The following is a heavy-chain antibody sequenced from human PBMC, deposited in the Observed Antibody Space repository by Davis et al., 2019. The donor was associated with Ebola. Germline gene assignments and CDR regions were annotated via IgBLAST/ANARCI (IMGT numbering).Heavy chain of an antibody. V-gene: IGHV3-21*01. CDR2: ISSSSSYI. D-gene: IGHD2-2*02. CDR3: ALMGCSSTSCYRVPDY. CDR1: GFTFSSYS. Sequence: GESLKISCAASGFTFSSYSMNWVRQAPGKGLEWVSSISSSSSYIYYADSVKGRFTISRDNAKNSLYLQMNSLRAEDTAVYYCALMGCSSTSCYRVPDYWGQGTLVTVSS. J-gene: IGHJ4*02.